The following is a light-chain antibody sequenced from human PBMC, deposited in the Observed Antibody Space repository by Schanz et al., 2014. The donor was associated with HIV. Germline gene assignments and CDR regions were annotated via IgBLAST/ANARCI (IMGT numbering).Light chain of an antibody. CDR3: QQRRPQGLT. V-gene: IGKV3D-20*02. Sequence: VLTQSPGTLSLSPGDRATLSCRASQSVSDSFLAWYQQKPGQAPRLLIYRSSRRATGIPDRFSGSGSGTDFTLTISSLEPEDFALYYCQQRRPQGLTFGGGTKVEIK. J-gene: IGKJ4*01. CDR1: QSVSDSF. CDR2: RSS.